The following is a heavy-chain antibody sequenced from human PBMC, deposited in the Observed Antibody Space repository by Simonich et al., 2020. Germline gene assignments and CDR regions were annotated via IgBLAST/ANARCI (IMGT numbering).Heavy chain of an antibody. D-gene: IGHD3-22*01. Sequence: GGLVQPGGSLRLSCAASGFPFSSYARSWVRQAPGKGREWVSAISGSGGSTNYADSVKGRFTISRDNSKNTLYLQMNSLRAEDTAVYYCAKDLGERITMIVVVIDAFDIWGQGTMVTVSS. CDR3: AKDLGERITMIVVVIDAFDI. J-gene: IGHJ3*02. V-gene: IGHV3-23*01. CDR1: GFPFSSYA. CDR2: ISGSGGST.